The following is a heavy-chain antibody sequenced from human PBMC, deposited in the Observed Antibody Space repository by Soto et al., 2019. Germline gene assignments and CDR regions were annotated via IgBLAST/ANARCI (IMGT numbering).Heavy chain of an antibody. V-gene: IGHV3-21*01. D-gene: IGHD3-22*01. CDR3: ARSPYYYDSISYPDAFDI. Sequence: GRSLRLSCAASGFTFSSYSMNWFRQPPGKGLESGSSISSSSSYIYYADSVKGRFTISRDNAKNSLYLQMNRLSAEDTAVYYCARSPYYYDSISYPDAFDIWRQGTMVTVAS. CDR1: GFTFSSYS. CDR2: ISSSSSYI. J-gene: IGHJ3*02.